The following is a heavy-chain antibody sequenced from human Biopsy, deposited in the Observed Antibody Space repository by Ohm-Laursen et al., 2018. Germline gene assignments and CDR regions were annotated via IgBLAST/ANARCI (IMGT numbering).Heavy chain of an antibody. CDR1: GGSFNGYF. Sequence: SQTLSLTCSVYGGSFNGYFWSRIRQPPGKGLEWIGDITQSGNTNYSPSLKSRVTISVDTAKKQFSLSLRSVTAADTAVYYCARVPLPGIGAAYQGRFLYGMDVWGQGTTVSVSS. CDR3: ARVPLPGIGAAYQGRFLYGMDV. J-gene: IGHJ6*02. D-gene: IGHD6-13*01. V-gene: IGHV4-34*01. CDR2: ITQSGNT.